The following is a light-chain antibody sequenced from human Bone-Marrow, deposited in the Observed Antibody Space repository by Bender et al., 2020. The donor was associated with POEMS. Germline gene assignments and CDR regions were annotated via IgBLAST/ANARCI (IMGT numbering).Light chain of an antibody. CDR3: LSYTLNYSLYV. J-gene: IGLJ1*01. V-gene: IGLV2-14*03. CDR2: DVT. Sequence: QSALTQPASVSGSPGQSITISCTGTSSDIGDYNSVSWYQQHPGKAPKLILYDVTNRPSGISNRFSGSKSGNTASLTISGLQAEDEADYYCLSYTLNYSLYVFGPGTKVTVL. CDR1: SSDIGDYNS.